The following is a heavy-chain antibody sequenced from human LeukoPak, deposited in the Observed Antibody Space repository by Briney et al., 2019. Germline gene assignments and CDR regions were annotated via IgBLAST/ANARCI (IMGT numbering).Heavy chain of an antibody. Sequence: ASEKVSCKASGYTFTSYGISWVRQAPGQGLEGMGWISAYNGNTNYAQKLQGRVTMTTDTSTSTAYMELRSLSSDDTAVYYCARERYYDFWSGTSSFDYWGQGTLVTVSS. V-gene: IGHV1-18*01. D-gene: IGHD3-3*01. J-gene: IGHJ4*02. CDR3: ARERYYDFWSGTSSFDY. CDR1: GYTFTSYG. CDR2: ISAYNGNT.